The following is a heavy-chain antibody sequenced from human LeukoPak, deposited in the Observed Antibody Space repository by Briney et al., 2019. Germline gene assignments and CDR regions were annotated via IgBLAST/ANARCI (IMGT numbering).Heavy chain of an antibody. Sequence: PSETLSLTCTVSGDSISSSDNYWGWIRQPPGKGLEWIGAFRYGGSTYYTPSLKSRVITSVDTSKNQFSLKLRSVTASDTAAYYCSRRTSNPVGAIDYWGQRTLVTVSS. CDR3: SRRTSNPVGAIDY. D-gene: IGHD1-26*01. V-gene: IGHV4-39*01. CDR2: FRYGGST. J-gene: IGHJ4*02. CDR1: GDSISSSDNY.